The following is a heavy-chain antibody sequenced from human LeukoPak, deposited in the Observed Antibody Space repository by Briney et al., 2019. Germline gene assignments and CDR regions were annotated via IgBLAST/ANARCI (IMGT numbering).Heavy chain of an antibody. D-gene: IGHD3-22*01. CDR1: GYSISSGYY. V-gene: IGHV4-38-2*01. CDR2: IYHSGST. CDR3: ARQSVVISYYYYYMGV. J-gene: IGHJ6*03. Sequence: SETLSLTGAVSGYSISSGYYWGWIRQPPGKGLEWIGSIYHSGSTYYNPSLKSRVTISVDTSKNQFSLKLSSVTAADTAVYYCARQSVVISYYYYYMGVWGKGTTVTVSS.